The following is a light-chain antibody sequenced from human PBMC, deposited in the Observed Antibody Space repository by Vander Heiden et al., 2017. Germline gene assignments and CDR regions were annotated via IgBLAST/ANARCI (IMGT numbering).Light chain of an antibody. J-gene: IGLJ1*01. Sequence: QSVLTQPPSVSGAPGQRVTISYTGSSSNIGAGSDVHWYQHLPGTAPKLLIYDNSNRPSGVPDRFSGSKSGTSASLAITGLQAEDEADYYCQSYDSSLRAYVFGTGTKVTVL. CDR3: QSYDSSLRAYV. V-gene: IGLV1-40*01. CDR2: DNS. CDR1: SSNIGAGSD.